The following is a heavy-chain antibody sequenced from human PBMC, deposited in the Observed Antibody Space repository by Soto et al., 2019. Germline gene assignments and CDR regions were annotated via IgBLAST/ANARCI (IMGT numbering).Heavy chain of an antibody. CDR1: GYTFGSAW. Sequence: SLKISCKAVGYTFGSAWIGWVRQMPGKGLEWIGIIKPGTPDIRYSPSVRGHVTISADKSITTVYLQWSSLKASDTAMYYCARGYCTTTICDPWFDPWGQGTLVTVSS. CDR2: IKPGTPDI. V-gene: IGHV5-51*01. D-gene: IGHD2-2*01. J-gene: IGHJ5*02. CDR3: ARGYCTTTICDPWFDP.